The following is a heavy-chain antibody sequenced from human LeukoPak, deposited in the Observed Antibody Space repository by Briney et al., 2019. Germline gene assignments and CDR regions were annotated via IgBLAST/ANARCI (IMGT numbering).Heavy chain of an antibody. V-gene: IGHV4-39*01. J-gene: IGHJ4*02. D-gene: IGHD6-19*01. Sequence: PSETLSLTCTVSGGSISSSTYYWGWIRHPPGKGLEWIGSIYYSGTTYYNPSLKSRVTRSADTSKNQFSLKLSSVTAADTAVYYCAGGRSSVLGYWGQGTLVTVSS. CDR1: GGSISSSTYY. CDR2: IYYSGTT. CDR3: AGGRSSVLGY.